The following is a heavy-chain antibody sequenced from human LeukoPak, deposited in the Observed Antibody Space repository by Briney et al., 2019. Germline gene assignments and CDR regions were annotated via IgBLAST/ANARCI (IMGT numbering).Heavy chain of an antibody. CDR1: GFTFNNYW. CDR3: ASGFVPFGVVIPSQYNWFDP. Sequence: GSLRLSCTASGFTFNNYWMTWVRQPPGKGLEWIGSFYDSGNTYYNPSLKSRVTISVDTSKNQFSLKLSSVTAADTAVYYCASGFVPFGVVIPSQYNWFDPWGQGTLVTVSS. D-gene: IGHD3-3*01. CDR2: FYDSGNT. J-gene: IGHJ5*02. V-gene: IGHV4-38-2*02.